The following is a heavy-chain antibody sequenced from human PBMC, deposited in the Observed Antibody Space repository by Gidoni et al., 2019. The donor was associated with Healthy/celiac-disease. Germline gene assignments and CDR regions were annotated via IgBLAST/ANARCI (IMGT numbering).Heavy chain of an antibody. V-gene: IGHV4-59*08. CDR1: GGSISSYY. J-gene: IGHJ6*02. CDR2: IYYSGST. CDR3: ARLAEDTIFGQQKGGYYYYYGMDV. D-gene: IGHD3-3*01. Sequence: QVQLQESGPGLVKPSETLSLTCTVSGGSISSYYWSWIRQPPGKGLEWIGYIYYSGSTNYNPSLKSRVTISVDTSKNQFSLKLSSVTAADTAVYYCARLAEDTIFGQQKGGYYYYYGMDVWGQGTTVTVSS.